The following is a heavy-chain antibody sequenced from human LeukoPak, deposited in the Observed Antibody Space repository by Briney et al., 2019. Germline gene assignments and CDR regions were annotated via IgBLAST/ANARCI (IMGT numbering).Heavy chain of an antibody. CDR1: GYTLTELS. CDR2: FDPEDGET. D-gene: IGHD3-10*01. Sequence: ASVKVSCKVSGYTLTELSMHWVRQAPGKGLEWMGGFDPEDGETIYAHKFQGRVTMTEDTSTDTAYMELSSLRSEDTAVYYCATTYLRYYYGSGSYFDLWGRSTLVTVSS. J-gene: IGHJ2*01. CDR3: ATTYLRYYYGSGSYFDL. V-gene: IGHV1-24*01.